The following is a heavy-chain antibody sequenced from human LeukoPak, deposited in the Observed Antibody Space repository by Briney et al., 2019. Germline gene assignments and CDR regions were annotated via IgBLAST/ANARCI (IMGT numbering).Heavy chain of an antibody. CDR1: NGVINNYY. CDR3: ARSESGVQYFQHYFYIDA. D-gene: IGHD2-2*01. V-gene: IGHV4-59*01. J-gene: IGHJ6*03. CDR2: IYYRGST. Sequence: PSETLSLTCTVSNGVINNYYWSWVRQPPGKGLEWIGYIYYRGSTKYNPSLKSRVTISIDTSNDQVSLRLTSVTAADTAVYYCARSESGVQYFQHYFYIDAWGKGTTVTVSS.